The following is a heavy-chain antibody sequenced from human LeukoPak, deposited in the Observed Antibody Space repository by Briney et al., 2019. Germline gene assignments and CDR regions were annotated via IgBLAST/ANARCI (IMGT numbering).Heavy chain of an antibody. V-gene: IGHV4-34*01. CDR3: ARGTYDSSGPGRRFDY. D-gene: IGHD3-22*01. Sequence: SETLSLTCAVYGGSFSGYYWSWIRQPPGKGLEWIGEINHSGSTNYNPSLKSRVTISVDTSKNQFSLKLSSVTAADTAVYYCARGTYDSSGPGRRFDYWGQGTLVTVSS. CDR1: GGSFSGYY. CDR2: INHSGST. J-gene: IGHJ4*02.